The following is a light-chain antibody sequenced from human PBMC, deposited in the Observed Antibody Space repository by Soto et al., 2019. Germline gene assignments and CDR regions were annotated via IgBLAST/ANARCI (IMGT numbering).Light chain of an antibody. CDR2: GAS. Sequence: IQMTQSPSSLSASVGDGVTLTCRASHTIATYLNWYQQKTGQVPVVLIYGASRLQVGVPSRFTGSGYGTDFTLTSNNFQPVDFAIYYCQQFYYYPLTFGQGTKLEVK. CDR1: HTIATY. V-gene: IGKV1-39*01. CDR3: QQFYYYPLT. J-gene: IGKJ2*01.